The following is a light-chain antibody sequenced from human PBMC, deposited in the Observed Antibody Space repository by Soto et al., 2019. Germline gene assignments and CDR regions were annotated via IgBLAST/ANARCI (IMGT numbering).Light chain of an antibody. CDR1: SSDVGGYNY. Sequence: QLVLTQPPSASGSPGQSVTISCTGTSSDVGGYNYVSWYQQHPGKAPKLMIYEVIKRPSGVPDRFSGSKSGNTASLTVSGLQAEDEAEYYCGSYAGSNNVVFGGGTKLTVL. CDR3: GSYAGSNNVV. CDR2: EVI. V-gene: IGLV2-8*01. J-gene: IGLJ2*01.